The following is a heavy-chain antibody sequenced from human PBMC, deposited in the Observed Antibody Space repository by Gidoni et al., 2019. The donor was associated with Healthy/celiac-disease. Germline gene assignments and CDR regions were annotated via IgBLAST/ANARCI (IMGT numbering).Heavy chain of an antibody. J-gene: IGHJ3*02. Sequence: QVQLVESGGGVVQPGRSLRLSCAASGFPFSSYGMHWVRQAPGKGLEWVAVISYDGSNKYYADSVKGRFTISRDNSKNTLYLQMNSLRAEDTAVYYCAKDYDFWVPDAFDIWGQGTMVTVSS. CDR3: AKDYDFWVPDAFDI. CDR1: GFPFSSYG. V-gene: IGHV3-30*18. CDR2: ISYDGSNK. D-gene: IGHD3-3*01.